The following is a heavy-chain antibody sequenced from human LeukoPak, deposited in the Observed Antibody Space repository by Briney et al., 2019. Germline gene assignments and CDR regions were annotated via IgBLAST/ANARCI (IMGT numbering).Heavy chain of an antibody. CDR3: AGRGSCRFDQ. V-gene: IGHV3-7*02. CDR2: ISPDGSEK. Sequence: RGSLSLSCAVSGFTFSTFWMRCVRQAPGKGLEWVAKISPDGSEKYYVDSVKGRFTISRDNAKNSLDLQMSSLRADDTAVYNCAGRGSCRFDQWGQGTLVTVSS. J-gene: IGHJ4*02. D-gene: IGHD2-2*01. CDR1: GFTFSTFW.